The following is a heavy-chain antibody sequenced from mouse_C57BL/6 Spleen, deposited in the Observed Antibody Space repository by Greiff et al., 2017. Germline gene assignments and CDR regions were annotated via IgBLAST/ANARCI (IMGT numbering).Heavy chain of an antibody. CDR1: GYTFTSYW. V-gene: IGHV1-59*01. J-gene: IGHJ3*01. Sequence: QVQLQQPGAELVRPGTSVKLSCKASGYTFTSYWMHWVKQRPGQGLEWIGVIDPSDSYTNYNQKFKGKATLTVDTSSSTAYMQLSSLTSEDSAVYYCARGLIYYGNPAWFAYWGQGTLVTVSA. CDR2: IDPSDSYT. D-gene: IGHD2-1*01. CDR3: ARGLIYYGNPAWFAY.